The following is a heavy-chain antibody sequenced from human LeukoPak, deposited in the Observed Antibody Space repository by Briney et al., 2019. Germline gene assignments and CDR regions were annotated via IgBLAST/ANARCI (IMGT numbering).Heavy chain of an antibody. CDR3: STSPSFGSIWYQFNY. D-gene: IGHD6-13*01. Sequence: GGSLRLSCTASGFTFRDLAMNWVRQAPGRGLEWVSAISGRDGRTYYTDSVKGRFTISRDNSRDTLYLQMNSLRAEDTAVYYCSTSPSFGSIWYQFNYWGQGTLVTVSS. CDR1: GFTFRDLA. CDR2: ISGRDGRT. J-gene: IGHJ4*02. V-gene: IGHV3-23*01.